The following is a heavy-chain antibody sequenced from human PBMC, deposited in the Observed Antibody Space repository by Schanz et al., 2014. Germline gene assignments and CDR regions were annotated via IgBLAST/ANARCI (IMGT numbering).Heavy chain of an antibody. V-gene: IGHV3-33*08. CDR2: VWSDGNTK. Sequence: VQLVESGGGLVKPGGSLRLSCAASGFTFSDAWMTWVRQAPGKGPEWVALVWSDGNTKYYVDSVKGRFTISRDNSMNTLHLQMNSLRSDDAAVYYCARAQGVIRLYYGVDVWGQGTTXTVSS. CDR1: GFTFSDAW. D-gene: IGHD3-10*01. CDR3: ARAQGVIRLYYGVDV. J-gene: IGHJ6*02.